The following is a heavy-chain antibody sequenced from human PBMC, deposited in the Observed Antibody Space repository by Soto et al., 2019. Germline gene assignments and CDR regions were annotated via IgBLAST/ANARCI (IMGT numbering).Heavy chain of an antibody. V-gene: IGHV4-30-4*01. D-gene: IGHD3-22*01. CDR2: IYYSGST. CDR3: AREGDYDSSGYYAFDI. CDR1: GGSISSGDYY. Sequence: QVQLQESGPGLVKPSQTLSLTCTVSGGSISSGDYYWSWIRQPPGKGLEWIGYIYYSGSTYYNPSLKSRVTISVDTSKNQFSLKLSSVTAADTAVYYCAREGDYDSSGYYAFDIWGQGTMVTVSS. J-gene: IGHJ3*02.